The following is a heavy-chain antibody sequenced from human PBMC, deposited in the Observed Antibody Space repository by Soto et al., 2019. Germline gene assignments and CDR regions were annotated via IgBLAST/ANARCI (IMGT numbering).Heavy chain of an antibody. V-gene: IGHV3-30-3*01. CDR3: ARPLWRDDYNWGYFDL. CDR1: GFTFSSYA. Sequence: QVQLVESGGGVVQPGRSLRLSCAASGFTFSSYAMHWVRQAPGKGLEWVAVISYDGSNKYYADSVKGRFTISRDNSKNTLYLQMNSLRAEDTGVYYCARPLWRDDYNWGYFDLWGRGTLVTVSS. CDR2: ISYDGSNK. J-gene: IGHJ2*01. D-gene: IGHD4-4*01.